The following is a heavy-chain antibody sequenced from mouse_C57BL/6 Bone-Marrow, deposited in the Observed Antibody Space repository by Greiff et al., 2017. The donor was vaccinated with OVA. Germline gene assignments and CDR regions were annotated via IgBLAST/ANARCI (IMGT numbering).Heavy chain of an antibody. CDR3: ATAYYSNPAWFAY. Sequence: VQLQESGPGLVQPSQSLSITCTVSGFSLTSYGVHWVRQSPGKGLEWLGVIWSGGSTDYNAAFISRLSISKDNSKSQVFFKMNSLQADDTAIYYCATAYYSNPAWFAYWGQGTLVTVSA. CDR2: IWSGGST. D-gene: IGHD2-5*01. J-gene: IGHJ3*01. V-gene: IGHV2-2*01. CDR1: GFSLTSYG.